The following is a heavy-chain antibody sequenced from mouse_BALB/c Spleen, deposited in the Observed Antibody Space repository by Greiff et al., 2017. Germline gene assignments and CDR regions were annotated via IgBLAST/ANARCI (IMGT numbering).Heavy chain of an antibody. CDR1: GFSLTSYG. D-gene: IGHD1-1*01. CDR3: ARGTTVAHLTY. CDR2: IWAGGST. J-gene: IGHJ3*01. V-gene: IGHV2-9*02. Sequence: QVQLKESGPGLVAPSQSLSITCTVSGFSLTSYGVHWVRQPPGKGLEWLGVIWAGGSTNYNSALMSRLSISKDNSKSQVFLKMNSLQTDDTAMYYCARGTTVAHLTYWGQGALVTVSA.